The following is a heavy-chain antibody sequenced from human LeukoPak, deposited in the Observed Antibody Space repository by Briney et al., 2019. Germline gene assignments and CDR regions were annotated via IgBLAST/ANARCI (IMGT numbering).Heavy chain of an antibody. CDR2: IKQDGSEK. D-gene: IGHD6-6*01. J-gene: IGHJ4*02. Sequence: GGSLRLSCAASGFTFSSYWMSWVRQAPGKGLEWVANIKQDGSEKYYVDSVKGRFTISRDNAKNSLYLQMNGLRAEDTAVYYCAGARYSSSSGPLDYWGQGTLVTVSS. CDR1: GFTFSSYW. CDR3: AGARYSSSSGPLDY. V-gene: IGHV3-7*01.